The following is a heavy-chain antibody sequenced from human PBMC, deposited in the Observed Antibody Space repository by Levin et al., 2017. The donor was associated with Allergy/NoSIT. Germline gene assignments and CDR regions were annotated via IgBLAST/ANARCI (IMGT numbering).Heavy chain of an antibody. Sequence: GGSLRLSCAASGFSFSSYGMHWVRQAPGKGLEWVAGIWYDGSSKDYADSVKGRFTISRDNSKSALSLQMNSLGAEDTAVYYCASGPMLRYYYFDLWGRGTLVTVSS. CDR1: GFSFSSYG. J-gene: IGHJ2*01. CDR3: ASGPMLRYYYFDL. V-gene: IGHV3-33*01. D-gene: IGHD2-15*01. CDR2: IWYDGSSK.